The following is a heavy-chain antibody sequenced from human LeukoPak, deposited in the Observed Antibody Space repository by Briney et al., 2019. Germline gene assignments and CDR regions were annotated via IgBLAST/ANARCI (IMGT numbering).Heavy chain of an antibody. J-gene: IGHJ4*02. CDR1: GFTFSTYW. CDR2: INSDGSST. Sequence: GGSLRLSCAASGFTFSTYWMHWVRQAPGKGLVWVLRINSDGSSTSYADSVKGRFTISRDNAKNTLYLQVNSLRADDTAVYYCARGSLRLPDYWGQGTLVTVSS. D-gene: IGHD6-19*01. CDR3: ARGSLRLPDY. V-gene: IGHV3-74*01.